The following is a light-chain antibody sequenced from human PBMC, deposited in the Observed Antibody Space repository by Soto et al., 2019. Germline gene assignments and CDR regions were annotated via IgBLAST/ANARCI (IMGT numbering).Light chain of an antibody. J-gene: IGKJ1*01. Sequence: DIQMTQSPSSLSASVGDRVTITCRASQSISYYLNWYQQKPGKAPKLLIYAASSLQGGVPSRFSGSGSGTDFTLTISGLQREDFAAYYCQQSYSTPRTFGQGTKVEI. V-gene: IGKV1-39*01. CDR3: QQSYSTPRT. CDR1: QSISYY. CDR2: AAS.